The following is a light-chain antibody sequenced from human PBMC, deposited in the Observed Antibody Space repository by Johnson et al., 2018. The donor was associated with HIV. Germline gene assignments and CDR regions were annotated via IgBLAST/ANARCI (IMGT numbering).Light chain of an antibody. J-gene: IGLJ1*01. CDR1: NSNIGSNY. CDR3: GTWDSSLGAWV. Sequence: QSVLTQPPSVSAAPGQKVTISCSGSNSNIGSNYVSWYQQLPGTAPKLLIYDNNKRPSGIPDRFSGSKSGTSATLGITGLQTGDEADYYCGTWDSSLGAWVFGTGTKVTVL. V-gene: IGLV1-51*01. CDR2: DNN.